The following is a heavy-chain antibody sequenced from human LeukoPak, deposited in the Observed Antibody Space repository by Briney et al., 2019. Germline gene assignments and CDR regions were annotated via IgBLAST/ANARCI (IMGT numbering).Heavy chain of an antibody. J-gene: IGHJ4*02. CDR3: ARDTPYYYDSSGYRSRFDY. Sequence: EASVKVYCKASGGTFSSYAIRWVRQAPGQGLEWMGWISAYNGNTNYAQKLQGRVTMTTDTSTSTAYMELRSLRSDDTAVYYCARDTPYYYDSSGYRSRFDYWGQGTLVTVSS. CDR1: GGTFSSYA. CDR2: ISAYNGNT. V-gene: IGHV1-18*01. D-gene: IGHD3-22*01.